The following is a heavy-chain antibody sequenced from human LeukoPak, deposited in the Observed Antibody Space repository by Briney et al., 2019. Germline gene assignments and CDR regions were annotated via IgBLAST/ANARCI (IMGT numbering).Heavy chain of an antibody. CDR1: GFTFSSYA. CDR2: ISYDGSNK. Sequence: GGSLRLSCAASGFTFSSYAMHWVRQAPGKGLEWVAVISYDGSNKYYADSVKGRFTISRDNSKNTLYLQMNSLKTEDTAVYYCTTDRVARVQLWLRDFDYWGQGTLVTVSS. CDR3: TTDRVARVQLWLRDFDY. J-gene: IGHJ4*02. D-gene: IGHD5-18*01. V-gene: IGHV3-30-3*01.